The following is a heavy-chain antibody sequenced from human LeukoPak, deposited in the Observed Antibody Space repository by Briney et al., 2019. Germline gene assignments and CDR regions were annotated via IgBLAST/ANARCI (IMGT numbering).Heavy chain of an antibody. CDR1: GGSFSGYY. V-gene: IGHV4-34*01. CDR2: INHSGST. J-gene: IGHJ5*02. D-gene: IGHD2-2*01. Sequence: SETLSLTCAVYGGSFSGYYWSWIRQPPGKGLEWIGEINHSGSTNYNPSLKSRVTISVDTSKNQFSPKLSSVTAADTAVYYCARGRPEDIVVVPAAKYWXXPWGXXTLVTVSS. CDR3: ARGRPEDIVVVPAAKYWXXP.